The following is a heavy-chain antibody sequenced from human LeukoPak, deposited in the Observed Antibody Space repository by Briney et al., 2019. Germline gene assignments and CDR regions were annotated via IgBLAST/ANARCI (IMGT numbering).Heavy chain of an antibody. CDR3: ARSAYDYAPDP. Sequence: ASVKVSCKASGYTFSSYDISWVRQAPGQGLEWMGWISGYSGNTNYAQKVQGRVTMTTDTSTSTAYMELRSLRSDDTAVYYCARSAYDYAPDPWGQGTLVTVSS. V-gene: IGHV1-18*01. D-gene: IGHD3-16*01. J-gene: IGHJ5*02. CDR1: GYTFSSYD. CDR2: ISGYSGNT.